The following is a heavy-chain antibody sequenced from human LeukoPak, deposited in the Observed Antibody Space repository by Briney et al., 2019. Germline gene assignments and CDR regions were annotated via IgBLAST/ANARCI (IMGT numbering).Heavy chain of an antibody. J-gene: IGHJ6*02. Sequence: SETLSLTCTVSGGSISHYFWSWVRQPAGKGLEWIGRIYASGSTNYNPSLKSRVTMSVDTSKNQFSLKLSSVTAADTAVYYCARLGWYSSSSVYYYYGMDVWGQGTTVTVSS. V-gene: IGHV4-4*07. CDR2: IYASGST. CDR1: GGSISHYF. CDR3: ARLGWYSSSSVYYYYGMDV. D-gene: IGHD6-6*01.